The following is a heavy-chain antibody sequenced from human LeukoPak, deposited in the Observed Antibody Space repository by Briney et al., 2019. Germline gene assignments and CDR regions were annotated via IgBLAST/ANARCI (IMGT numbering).Heavy chain of an antibody. CDR2: IYTSGST. D-gene: IGHD6-19*01. V-gene: IGHV4-4*07. CDR3: ARTGIAVAGKGGYYYYYMDV. J-gene: IGHJ6*03. CDR1: GGSISSYY. Sequence: NPSETLSLTCTVSGGSISSYYWSWIRQPAGKGLEWIGRIYTSGSTNYNPSLKSRVTMSVDTSKNQFSLKLSSVTAADTAVYYCARTGIAVAGKGGYYYYYMDVWGKGTTVTISS.